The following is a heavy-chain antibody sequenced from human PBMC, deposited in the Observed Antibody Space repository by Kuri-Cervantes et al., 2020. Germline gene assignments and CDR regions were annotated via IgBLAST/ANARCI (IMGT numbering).Heavy chain of an antibody. J-gene: IGHJ3*02. V-gene: IGHV4-4*07. Sequence: SETLSLTCTVSGGSISSYYWSWIRQPAGKGPEWIGRIYTSGSTNYNPSLKSRVTMTRDTSISTAYMELSRLRSDDTAFYYCARGRGIAARYAFDIWGQGTMVTVSS. D-gene: IGHD6-6*01. CDR3: ARGRGIAARYAFDI. CDR2: IYTSGST. CDR1: GGSISSYY.